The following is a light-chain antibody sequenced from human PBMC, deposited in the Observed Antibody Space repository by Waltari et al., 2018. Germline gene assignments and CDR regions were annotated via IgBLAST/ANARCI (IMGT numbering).Light chain of an antibody. J-gene: IGLJ3*02. CDR3: ATWDASLNGRV. V-gene: IGLV1-44*01. CDR1: TSSIGSNT. Sequence: QSVVTQPPSASGTPGQRVTISCSGSTSSIGSNTVNWYQHLPGTAPKLLIYNNNQRPSGVPDRFSGSRPCTSASLALSGLQSDDEADYYCATWDASLNGRVFGGGTKLTVL. CDR2: NNN.